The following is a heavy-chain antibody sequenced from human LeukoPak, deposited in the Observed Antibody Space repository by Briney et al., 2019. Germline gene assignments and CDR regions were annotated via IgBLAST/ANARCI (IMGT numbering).Heavy chain of an antibody. D-gene: IGHD3-10*01. J-gene: IGHJ4*02. CDR2: INHSGST. CDR1: GGSFSGYY. Sequence: PSGTLSLTCAVYGGSFSGYYWSWIPQPPGKGLEWIGEINHSGSTNYNPSLKSRVTISVDTSKNQFSLKLSSVTAADTAVYYCARVGADGSGFLFDYWGQGTLVTVSS. V-gene: IGHV4-34*01. CDR3: ARVGADGSGFLFDY.